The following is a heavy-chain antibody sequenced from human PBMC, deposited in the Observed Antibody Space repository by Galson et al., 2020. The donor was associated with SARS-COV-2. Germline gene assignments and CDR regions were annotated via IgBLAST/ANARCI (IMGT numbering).Heavy chain of an antibody. V-gene: IGHV3-48*03. CDR3: AKEYSSSWVQYYFDY. D-gene: IGHD6-13*01. CDR2: ISNSGRNI. Sequence: GESLKISCVASGFTFSSYDMNWVRQAPGKGLEWVSYISNSGRNIHYADAVKGRFTISRDNTKKSLYLQMNSLRAEDTAVYYCAKEYSSSWVQYYFDYWGQGTLVTVSS. J-gene: IGHJ4*02. CDR1: GFTFSSYD.